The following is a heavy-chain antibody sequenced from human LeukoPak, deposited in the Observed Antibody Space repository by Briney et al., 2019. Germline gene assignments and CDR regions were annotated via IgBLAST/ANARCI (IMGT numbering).Heavy chain of an antibody. Sequence: PSETLSLTCAVSGGSISSGGYYWSWIRQHPGKGLEWIGYIYYSGSTYYNPSLKSRVTISVDTSKNQFSLKLSSVTAADTAVYYCARDGRWLQLEDWFDPWGQGTLVTVSS. CDR1: GGSISSGGYY. CDR2: IYYSGST. D-gene: IGHD5-24*01. CDR3: ARDGRWLQLEDWFDP. J-gene: IGHJ5*02. V-gene: IGHV4-31*11.